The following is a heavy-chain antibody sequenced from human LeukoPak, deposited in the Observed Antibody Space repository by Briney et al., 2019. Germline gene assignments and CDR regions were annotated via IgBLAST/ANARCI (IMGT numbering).Heavy chain of an antibody. Sequence: GGSLRLSCAASGFTFDDCAMHWVRQAPGKGLEWVSGISWNSGSIGYADSVKGRFTISRDNAKNSLYLQMNSLRAEDTALYYCAKDTGTGYFDYWGQGTLVTVSS. D-gene: IGHD7-27*01. J-gene: IGHJ4*02. V-gene: IGHV3-9*01. CDR1: GFTFDDCA. CDR2: ISWNSGSI. CDR3: AKDTGTGYFDY.